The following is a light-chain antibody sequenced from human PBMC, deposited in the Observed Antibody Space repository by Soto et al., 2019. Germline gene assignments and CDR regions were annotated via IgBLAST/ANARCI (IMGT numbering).Light chain of an antibody. CDR1: QDISNY. CDR3: QQYDNLATWT. J-gene: IGKJ1*01. CDR2: DAS. Sequence: DIQMTQTPSSLSASVGDRVTITCQASQDISNYLNWNQQKPGKAPKLLIYDASNLETGVPSRFSGSGSGTDFTFTISSLQPEDIATYYCQQYDNLATWTFGQGTKVDIK. V-gene: IGKV1-33*01.